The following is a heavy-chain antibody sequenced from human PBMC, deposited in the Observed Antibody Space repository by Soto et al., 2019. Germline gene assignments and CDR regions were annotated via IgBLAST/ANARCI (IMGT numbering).Heavy chain of an antibody. CDR3: ARFIGGAYGMDV. CDR2: INAANGNT. Sequence: GASVEVSCTASGDTLASYALHWVRQAPGQRLEWMGWINAANGNTKYSQKFQGRVTITRDTSASTAYMELSSLRSEDTAVYYCARFIGGAYGMDVWGQGTTVTVSS. D-gene: IGHD2-15*01. CDR1: GDTLASYA. V-gene: IGHV1-3*01. J-gene: IGHJ6*02.